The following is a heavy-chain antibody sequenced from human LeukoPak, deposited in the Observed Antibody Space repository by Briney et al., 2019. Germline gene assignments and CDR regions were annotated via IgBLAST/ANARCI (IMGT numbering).Heavy chain of an antibody. J-gene: IGHJ4*02. CDR2: IYYSGST. V-gene: IGHV4-59*01. CDR3: AREGSSSWFDY. CDR1: GFTFSSYS. Sequence: GSLRLSCAASGFTFSSYSMNWVRQAPGKGLEWIGYIYYSGSTNYNPSLKSRVTISVDTSKNQFSLKLSSVTAADTAVYYCAREGSSSWFDYWGQGTLVTVSS. D-gene: IGHD6-13*01.